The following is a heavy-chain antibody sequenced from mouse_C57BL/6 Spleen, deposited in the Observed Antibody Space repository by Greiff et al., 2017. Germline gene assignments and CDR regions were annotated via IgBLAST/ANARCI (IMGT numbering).Heavy chain of an antibody. Sequence: EVHLVESGGGLVKPGGSLKLSCAASGFTFSSYAMSWVRQTPEKRLEWVATISDGGSYTYYPDNVKGRFTISRDNAKNNLYLQMSHLKSEDTAMYYCARDEGNSLFDYWGQGTTLTVSS. V-gene: IGHV5-4*01. CDR2: ISDGGSYT. J-gene: IGHJ2*01. CDR1: GFTFSSYA. CDR3: ARDEGNSLFDY.